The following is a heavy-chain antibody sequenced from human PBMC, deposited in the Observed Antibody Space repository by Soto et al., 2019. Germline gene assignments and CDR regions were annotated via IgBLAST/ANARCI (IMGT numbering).Heavy chain of an antibody. CDR3: ARALTGYGMDV. V-gene: IGHV1-18*01. J-gene: IGHJ6*02. CDR1: RYIFTNYG. Sequence: QVQLVQSGVEVREPGASVKVSCKAVRYIFTNYGVSWARQAPGQGLEWMGWITTYNGKTEYAQKFQGRVTMTTDASTSTAYMELGSLRSDDTAIYYCARALTGYGMDVWGQGTTVTVSS. CDR2: ITTYNGKT.